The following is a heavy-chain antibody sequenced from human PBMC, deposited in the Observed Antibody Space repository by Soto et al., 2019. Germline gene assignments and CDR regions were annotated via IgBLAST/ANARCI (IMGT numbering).Heavy chain of an antibody. Sequence: AETLSLTCAVSGGSISSYYWSWIRQPPGKGLEWIGYIYYSGSTNYNPSLKSRVTISVDTSKNQFSLKLSSVTAADTAVYYCARRWGRTFDYWGQGTLVTVSS. V-gene: IGHV4-59*08. D-gene: IGHD7-27*01. CDR3: ARRWGRTFDY. J-gene: IGHJ4*02. CDR1: GGSISSYY. CDR2: IYYSGST.